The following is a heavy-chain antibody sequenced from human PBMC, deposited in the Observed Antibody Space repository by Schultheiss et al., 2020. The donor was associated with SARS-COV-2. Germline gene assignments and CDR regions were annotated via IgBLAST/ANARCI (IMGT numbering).Heavy chain of an antibody. CDR3: AKGDATYYYMDV. CDR2: INSDGSST. V-gene: IGHV3-74*01. D-gene: IGHD5-12*01. J-gene: IGHJ6*03. Sequence: GESLKISCAASGFTFSSYWMHWVRQAPGKGLVWVSRINSDGSSTSYADSVKGRFTISRDNAKNTLYLQMNSLRAEDTAVYYCAKGDATYYYMDVWGKGTTVTVSS. CDR1: GFTFSSYW.